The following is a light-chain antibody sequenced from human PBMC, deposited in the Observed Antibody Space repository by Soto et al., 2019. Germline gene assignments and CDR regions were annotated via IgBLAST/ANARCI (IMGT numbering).Light chain of an antibody. CDR3: QQFSRPPLP. CDR2: RTF. Sequence: DIGVTQSPGTLYFSPGERATLACRASQRIASRYLAWYQQKPGQPPRLLLYRTFNRATGIPDRFSGSGSGTDFTLTISRLEPEDFAVYFCQQFSRPPLPFGGGTKVEI. J-gene: IGKJ4*01. CDR1: QRIASRY. V-gene: IGKV3-20*01.